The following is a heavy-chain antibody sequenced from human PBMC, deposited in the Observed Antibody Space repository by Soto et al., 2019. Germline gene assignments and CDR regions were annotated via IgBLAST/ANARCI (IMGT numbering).Heavy chain of an antibody. J-gene: IGHJ4*02. D-gene: IGHD6-19*01. CDR2: MNPNSGNT. V-gene: IGHV1-8*01. CDR3: AREAVSGRTGFDY. Sequence: ASVKVSCKASGYTFTSYDINWVRQATGQGLEWMGWMNPNSGNTGYAQKFQGRVTMTTDTSTSTAYMELRSLRSDDTAVYYCAREAVSGRTGFDYWGQGTLVTVSS. CDR1: GYTFTSYD.